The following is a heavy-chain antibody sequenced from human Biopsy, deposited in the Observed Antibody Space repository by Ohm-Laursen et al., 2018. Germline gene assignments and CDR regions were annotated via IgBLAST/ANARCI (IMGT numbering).Heavy chain of an antibody. D-gene: IGHD3-10*01. CDR3: AKGRSGGTGHGNWFDP. Sequence: SLRLSCTASGFTFSGYAMSWVRQGPEKGLEWVSVVTGSGRSTYYTDSVKGRFSISRDNSNNTLYLQMNSPRVEDTAVYYCAKGRSGGTGHGNWFDPRGQGTLVIVSS. CDR1: GFTFSGYA. CDR2: VTGSGRST. J-gene: IGHJ5*02. V-gene: IGHV3-23*01.